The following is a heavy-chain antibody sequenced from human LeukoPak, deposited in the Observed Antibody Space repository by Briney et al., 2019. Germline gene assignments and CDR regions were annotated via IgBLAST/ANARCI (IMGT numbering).Heavy chain of an antibody. CDR1: GFTFSSYS. V-gene: IGHV3-21*01. Sequence: PGGSLRLSCAASGFTFSSYSMNWVRQAPGKGLEWVSSISSSSSYIYYADSVKGRFTISRDNAKNSLYLQMNSLRAEDTAVYYCARVDSWFGDLDYWGQGTLVTVSS. J-gene: IGHJ4*02. CDR3: ARVDSWFGDLDY. CDR2: ISSSSSYI. D-gene: IGHD3-10*01.